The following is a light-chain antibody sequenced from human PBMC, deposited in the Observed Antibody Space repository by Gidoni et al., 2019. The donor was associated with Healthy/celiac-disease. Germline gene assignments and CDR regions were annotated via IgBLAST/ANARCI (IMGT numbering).Light chain of an antibody. V-gene: IGKV2-28*01. Sequence: DTVMTQSPLSLPVTPGEPASTSCRSSQSLLHSNGYNYLDWYLQKPGQSPQLLIYLGSNRASGVPDRFSGSGSGTDFTLKISRVEAEDGGVYYGMQALQTPYTFGQGTKLEIK. CDR3: MQALQTPYT. CDR2: LGS. J-gene: IGKJ2*01. CDR1: QSLLHSNGYNY.